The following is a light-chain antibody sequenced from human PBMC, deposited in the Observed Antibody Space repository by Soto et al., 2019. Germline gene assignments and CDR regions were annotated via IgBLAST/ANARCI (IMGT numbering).Light chain of an antibody. CDR1: SSDVGAYKD. Sequence: QSALTQPPSASGSPGQSVTISCTGTSSDVGAYKDVSWYQQYPGKAPKLMIYEVSQRPSGVPDRFSGSKSGNTASLTVSGLQAEDEDDYYCTSYVGSNIWVFGGGTKLTVL. CDR2: EVS. CDR3: TSYVGSNIWV. V-gene: IGLV2-8*01. J-gene: IGLJ3*02.